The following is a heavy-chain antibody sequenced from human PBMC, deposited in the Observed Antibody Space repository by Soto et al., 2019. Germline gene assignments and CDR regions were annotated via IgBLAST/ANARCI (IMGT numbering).Heavy chain of an antibody. V-gene: IGHV5-10-1*01. Sequence: PGESLKISCKGSGYSFTSYWISWVRQMPGKGLEWMGRIDPSDSYTNYSPSFQGHVTISADKSISTAYLQWSSLKASDTAMYYCPRHGDYYDSSGHQIPLWYYGMDVWGQGITVTVSS. CDR3: PRHGDYYDSSGHQIPLWYYGMDV. J-gene: IGHJ6*02. D-gene: IGHD3-22*01. CDR2: IDPSDSYT. CDR1: GYSFTSYW.